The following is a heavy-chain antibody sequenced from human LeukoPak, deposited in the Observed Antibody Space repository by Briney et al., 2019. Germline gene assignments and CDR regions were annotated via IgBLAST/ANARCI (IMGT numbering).Heavy chain of an antibody. Sequence: PGGSLRLSCAASGFTFSSYSMNWVRQAPGKGLELVSSISSSSSYIYYADSVKGRFTISRDNAKNSLYLQMNSLRAEDTAVYYCAASYDSSGYYQLYPFDYWGQGTLVTVSS. CDR2: ISSSSSYI. V-gene: IGHV3-21*01. J-gene: IGHJ4*02. CDR3: AASYDSSGYYQLYPFDY. D-gene: IGHD3-22*01. CDR1: GFTFSSYS.